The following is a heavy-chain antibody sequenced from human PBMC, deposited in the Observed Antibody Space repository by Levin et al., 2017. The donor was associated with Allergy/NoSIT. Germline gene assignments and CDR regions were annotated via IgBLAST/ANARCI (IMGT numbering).Heavy chain of an antibody. D-gene: IGHD1-14*01. CDR2: IYTSGSA. CDR1: GGYY. CDR3: ASAPNLNYFDY. J-gene: IGHJ4*02. V-gene: IGHV4-4*07. Sequence: SQTLSLTCTVSGGYYWSWIRQPAGKALEWIGLIYTSGSANYNPSLKSRVTMSVDTSKNQFSLKLSSVTAADTAVYYCASAPNLNYFDYWGQGTLVTVSS.